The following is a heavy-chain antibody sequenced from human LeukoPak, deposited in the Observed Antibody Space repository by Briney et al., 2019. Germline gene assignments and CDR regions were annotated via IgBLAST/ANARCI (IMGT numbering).Heavy chain of an antibody. D-gene: IGHD2-2*01. CDR1: GGSISSSSYY. Sequence: SETLSLTCTVSGGSISSSSYYWGWICQPPGKGLEWIGSIYYSGSTYYNPSLKSRVTISVDTSKNQFSLKLSSVTAADTAVYYCARVIASDQLLVGWGQGTLVTVSS. CDR2: IYYSGST. V-gene: IGHV4-39*07. CDR3: ARVIASDQLLVG. J-gene: IGHJ4*02.